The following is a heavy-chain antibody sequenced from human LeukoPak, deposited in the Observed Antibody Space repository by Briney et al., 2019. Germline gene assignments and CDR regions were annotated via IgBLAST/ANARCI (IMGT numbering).Heavy chain of an antibody. D-gene: IGHD2-15*01. CDR3: ARLGGQLNYFDY. V-gene: IGHV4-34*01. CDR2: INHSGST. J-gene: IGHJ4*02. Sequence: SEXXSLTCAVYGGSFSGYYWSWIRQPPGKGLEWIGEINHSGSTNYNPSLKSRVTISVDTSKNQFSLKLSSVTAADTAVYYCARLGGQLNYFDYWGQGTLVTVSS. CDR1: GGSFSGYY.